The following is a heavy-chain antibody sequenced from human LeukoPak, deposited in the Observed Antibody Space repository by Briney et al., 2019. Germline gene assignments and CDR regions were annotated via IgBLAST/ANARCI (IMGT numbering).Heavy chain of an antibody. CDR1: GGSFSGYY. CDR3: ARDLVYGYFDS. D-gene: IGHD3-10*01. CDR2: INHSGST. Sequence: PSETLSLTCAVYGGSFSGYYWSWIRQPPGKGLEWIGEINHSGSTNYSPSLKSRVTISVDTSQNQFSLNLNSVTAADTAMYYCARDLVYGYFDSWGQGTLVTVSS. V-gene: IGHV4-34*01. J-gene: IGHJ4*02.